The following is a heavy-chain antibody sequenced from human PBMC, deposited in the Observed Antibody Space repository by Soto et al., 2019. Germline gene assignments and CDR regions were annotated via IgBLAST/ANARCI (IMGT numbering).Heavy chain of an antibody. V-gene: IGHV3-23*01. CDR3: AKDYYDSSGYYYEFPDY. CDR1: GFTFSSNA. CDR2: ISSGGGT. D-gene: IGHD3-22*01. Sequence: GGSLRLSCAASGFTFSSNAMSWVRQAPGKGLEWVSAISSGGGTDYAESVKGRFTISRDSSKNTLYLQMNSLGAEDTAVYYCAKDYYDSSGYYYEFPDYWGQGPLVTVSS. J-gene: IGHJ4*02.